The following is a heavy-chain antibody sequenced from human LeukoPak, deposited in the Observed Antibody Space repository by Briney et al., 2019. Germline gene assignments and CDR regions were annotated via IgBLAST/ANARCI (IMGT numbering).Heavy chain of an antibody. D-gene: IGHD4-17*01. J-gene: IGHJ6*03. V-gene: IGHV3-30*02. CDR3: AKGGYGDHYYYYYYMDV. CDR2: IRYASSNK. Sequence: GGSLRLSCAASGFTFSSYGMHWVRQAPGQGLEWVAFIRYASSNKYYADSVEGRFTISRDNSKNTLYLQMSSLRVEDTAVYYCAKGGYGDHYYYYYYMDVWGKGTPVTISS. CDR1: GFTFSSYG.